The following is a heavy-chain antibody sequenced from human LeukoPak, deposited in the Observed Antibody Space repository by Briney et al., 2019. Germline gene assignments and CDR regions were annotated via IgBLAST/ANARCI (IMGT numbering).Heavy chain of an antibody. CDR3: ARDRGYSSGWYMVSNYFDY. Sequence: GASVKVSCKASGGTFSSYAISWVRQAPGQGLEWMGGIIPIFGTANYAQKFQGRVTITTDESTSTAYMELSSLRSEDTAVYYCARDRGYSSGWYMVSNYFDYWGQGTLVTVSS. V-gene: IGHV1-69*05. CDR2: IIPIFGTA. D-gene: IGHD6-19*01. J-gene: IGHJ4*02. CDR1: GGTFSSYA.